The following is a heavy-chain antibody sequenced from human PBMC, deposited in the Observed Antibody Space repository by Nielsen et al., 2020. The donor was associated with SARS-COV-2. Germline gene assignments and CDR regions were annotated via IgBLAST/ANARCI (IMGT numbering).Heavy chain of an antibody. CDR2: IYYSGST. Sequence: SETLSLTCTVSGGSISSGGYYWSWIRQHPGKGLEWIGYIYYSGSTNYNPSLKSRVTISVDTSKNQFSLKLSSVTAADTAVYYCASTDSGSYAFDYWGQGTLVTVSS. CDR3: ASTDSGSYAFDY. D-gene: IGHD1-26*01. V-gene: IGHV4-31*03. J-gene: IGHJ4*02. CDR1: GGSISSGGYY.